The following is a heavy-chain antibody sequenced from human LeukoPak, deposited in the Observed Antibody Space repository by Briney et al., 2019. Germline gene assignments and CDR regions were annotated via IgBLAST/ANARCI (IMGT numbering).Heavy chain of an antibody. CDR3: TRAQGYSSSDDAFDI. J-gene: IGHJ3*02. CDR2: INPSGGST. CDR1: GYTFTRHY. D-gene: IGHD6-19*01. V-gene: IGHV1-46*01. Sequence: GASVKVSCKASGYTFTRHYMYWVRQAPGQGLEWMGIINPSGGSTSYAQKFQGRVTMTRDTSTNTVYMELSSLRSEDTAVYYCTRAQGYSSSDDAFDIWGQGTMVTVSS.